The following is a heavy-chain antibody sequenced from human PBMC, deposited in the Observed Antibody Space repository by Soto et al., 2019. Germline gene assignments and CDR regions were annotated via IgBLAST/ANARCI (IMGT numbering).Heavy chain of an antibody. CDR2: IYYSGST. CDR1: GGSISSYY. J-gene: IGHJ4*02. D-gene: IGHD2-21*01. CDR3: ARDREGVIAIVDY. Sequence: SETLSLTCTVSGGSISSYYWSWIRQPPGKGLEWIGYIYYSGSTNYNPSLKSRVTISVDTSKNQFSLKLSSVTAADTAVYYCARDREGVIAIVDYWGQGTLVTVSS. V-gene: IGHV4-59*01.